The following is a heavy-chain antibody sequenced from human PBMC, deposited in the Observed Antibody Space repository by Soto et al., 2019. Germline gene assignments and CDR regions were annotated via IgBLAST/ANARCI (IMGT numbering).Heavy chain of an antibody. D-gene: IGHD3-22*01. J-gene: IGHJ5*02. Sequence: GASVKVSCKASGYTFTSYGISWVRQAPGQGLEWMGWISAYNGNTNYAQKLQGRVTMTTDTSTSTAYMELRSLRSDDTAVYYCARDASLRGDSSSYYPEDNWFDPWGQGTLVTVSS. CDR1: GYTFTSYG. V-gene: IGHV1-18*01. CDR3: ARDASLRGDSSSYYPEDNWFDP. CDR2: ISAYNGNT.